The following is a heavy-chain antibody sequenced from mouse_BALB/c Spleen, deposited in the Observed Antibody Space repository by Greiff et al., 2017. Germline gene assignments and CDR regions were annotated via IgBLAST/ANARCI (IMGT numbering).Heavy chain of an antibody. J-gene: IGHJ4*01. CDR1: GYSITSDYA. CDR3: ARSYGSTYAMDY. Sequence: VQLQQSGPGLVKPSQSLSLTCTVTGYSITSDYAWNWIRQFPGNKLEWMGYISYSGSTSYNPSLKSRISITRDTSKNQFFLQLNSVTTEDTATYYCARSYGSTYAMDYWGQGTSVTVSS. D-gene: IGHD1-1*01. V-gene: IGHV3-2*02. CDR2: ISYSGST.